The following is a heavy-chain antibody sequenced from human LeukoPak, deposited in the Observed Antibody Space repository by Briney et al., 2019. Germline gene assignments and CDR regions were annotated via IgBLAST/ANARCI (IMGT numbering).Heavy chain of an antibody. CDR3: ASQQPYSGSYDYFDY. Sequence: SETLSLTCTVSGGSISSSSYYWGWIRQPPGKGLEWIGSFHYSGITYYNPSLKSRVTISLDTSKNQFSLKLSSVTAADTAVYYCASQQPYSGSYDYFDYWGQGTLVTVSS. J-gene: IGHJ4*02. CDR1: GGSISSSSYY. D-gene: IGHD1-26*01. CDR2: FHYSGIT. V-gene: IGHV4-39*07.